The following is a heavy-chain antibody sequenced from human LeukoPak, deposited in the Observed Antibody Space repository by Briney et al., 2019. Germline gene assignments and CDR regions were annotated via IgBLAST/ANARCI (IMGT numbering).Heavy chain of an antibody. Sequence: PGGSLRLSCAASGFTFSSYWMHWVRQAPGKGLVWVSIIYSGGSTYYADSVKGRFTISRDNSKNTLYLQMNSLRAEDTAVYYCARARHSSSWYYFDYWGQGTLVTVSS. J-gene: IGHJ4*02. CDR1: GFTFSSYW. CDR2: IYSGGST. V-gene: IGHV3-66*02. D-gene: IGHD6-13*01. CDR3: ARARHSSSWYYFDY.